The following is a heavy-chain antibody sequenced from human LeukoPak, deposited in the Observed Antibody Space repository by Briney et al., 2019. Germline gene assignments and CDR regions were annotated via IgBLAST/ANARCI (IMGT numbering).Heavy chain of an antibody. CDR2: ISYDGSNK. Sequence: GRSLRLSCAASGLTFSTYTMHWVRQAPGKGLEWVAVISYDGSNKYYADSVKGRFTISRDNSENTLYLQMNSLRADDTAVYYCANEIRPNDYWGQGTLVTVSS. J-gene: IGHJ4*02. CDR3: ANEIRPNDY. CDR1: GLTFSTYT. V-gene: IGHV3-30-3*02.